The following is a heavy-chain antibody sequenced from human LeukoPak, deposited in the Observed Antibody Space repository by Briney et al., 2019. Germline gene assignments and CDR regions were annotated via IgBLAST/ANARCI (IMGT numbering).Heavy chain of an antibody. CDR3: ARDRTMATID. V-gene: IGHV4-4*02. J-gene: IGHJ3*01. CDR1: GGAISNTNW. Sequence: SETLSLTCGVSGGAISNTNWWNWVRQPPGKGLEWIGEIHYSGSTHYDPSLKSRVIISLDKSNNHFSLKLSSVTAADTAMYYCARDRTMATIDWGQGTMVTVSS. D-gene: IGHD5-24*01. CDR2: IHYSGST.